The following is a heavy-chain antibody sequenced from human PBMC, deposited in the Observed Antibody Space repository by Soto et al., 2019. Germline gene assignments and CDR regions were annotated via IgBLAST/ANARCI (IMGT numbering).Heavy chain of an antibody. V-gene: IGHV3-11*04. CDR2: ISSSGSTI. CDR1: GFTFSDYY. D-gene: IGHD6-19*01. J-gene: IGHJ6*02. CDR3: ARDNRLAVAGKYYYAIDV. Sequence: PGGSLRLSCAASGFTFSDYYMSWIRQAPGKGLEWVSYISSSGSTIYYADSVKGRFTISRDNAKNSLYLQMNSLRAEDTAVYYCARDNRLAVAGKYYYAIDVWGQGTTVTVS.